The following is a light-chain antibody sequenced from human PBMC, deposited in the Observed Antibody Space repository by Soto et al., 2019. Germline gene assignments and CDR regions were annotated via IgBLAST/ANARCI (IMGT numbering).Light chain of an antibody. V-gene: IGKV3-11*01. J-gene: IGKJ5*01. Sequence: EIVLTQSPATLSLSPGERATLSCRASQSVSSYLAWYQQKPGQAPRLLIYDASNSATGIPARFSGSGSGTDFTLTISSLEPEDFAVYYCQQYGSSLTFGQGTRLEIK. CDR2: DAS. CDR1: QSVSSY. CDR3: QQYGSSLT.